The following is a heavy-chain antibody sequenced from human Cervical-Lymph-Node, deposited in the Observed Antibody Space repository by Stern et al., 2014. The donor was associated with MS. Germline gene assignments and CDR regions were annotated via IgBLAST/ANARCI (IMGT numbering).Heavy chain of an antibody. CDR3: ATPSTVTVGGMDV. CDR2: ISPIVGTP. Sequence: QVQLVQSGAEVKKPGSSVKVSCKASGGTFSSQAINWVRQAPGQGLEWVGGISPIVGTPNYAQKVQDRVTITADESTSTAYMDLSSLRSEDTAVYYCATPSTVTVGGMDVWGQGTTVTVSS. J-gene: IGHJ6*02. V-gene: IGHV1-69*01. D-gene: IGHD4-17*01. CDR1: GGTFSSQA.